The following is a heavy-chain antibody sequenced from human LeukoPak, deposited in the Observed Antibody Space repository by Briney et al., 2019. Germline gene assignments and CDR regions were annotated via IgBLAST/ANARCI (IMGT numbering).Heavy chain of an antibody. CDR2: IGGSGTRT. CDR1: GFTLTIYG. J-gene: IGHJ4*02. V-gene: IGHV3-23*01. D-gene: IGHD2-2*03. Sequence: PGGSLRLSCSASGFTLTIYGMNWVRQAPGKGLEWVSGIGGSGTRTYYADSVKGRFTISRDNSKNTLYLQMNSLRDEDTAVYYCAKDSHWILFDDWGQGTLVTVSS. CDR3: AKDSHWILFDD.